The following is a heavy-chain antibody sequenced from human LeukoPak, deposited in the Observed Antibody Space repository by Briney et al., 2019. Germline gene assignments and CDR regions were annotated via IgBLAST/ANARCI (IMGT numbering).Heavy chain of an antibody. CDR1: GGSISSYS. D-gene: IGHD3-10*01. CDR3: AKDRGSGWDGFDI. CDR2: IYYSGST. V-gene: IGHV4-59*01. J-gene: IGHJ3*02. Sequence: SETLSLTCTVSGGSISSYSWSWIRQPPGKGLERIGYIYYSGSTNYNPSLKSRVTISVDTSKNQFSLKLSSVIAADTAVYFCAKDRGSGWDGFDIWGQGTMVTVSS.